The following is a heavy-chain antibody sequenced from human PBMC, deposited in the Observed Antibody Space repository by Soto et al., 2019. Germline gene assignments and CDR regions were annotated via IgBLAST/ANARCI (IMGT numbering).Heavy chain of an antibody. J-gene: IGHJ6*02. Sequence: PGGSLRLSCAASGFTFSSYAMHWVRQAPGKGLEWVAVISYDGSNKYYADSVKGRFTISRDNSKNTLYLQMNSLRAEDTAVYYCATDTYYYDSSGYYYATPYYYGMDVWGQGTTVTVSS. V-gene: IGHV3-30-3*01. CDR3: ATDTYYYDSSGYYYATPYYYGMDV. D-gene: IGHD3-22*01. CDR1: GFTFSSYA. CDR2: ISYDGSNK.